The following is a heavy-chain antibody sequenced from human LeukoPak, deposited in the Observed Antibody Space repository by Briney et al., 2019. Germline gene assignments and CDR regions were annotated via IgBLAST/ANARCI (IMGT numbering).Heavy chain of an antibody. Sequence: PSETLSLTCAVSGGSISSYYLSWIRQTAGKGLEWIGRMYSSGSNYNPSLKSRVTMSIDTSTNQLSLKLSSVTAADTAVYYCARDSGTTGEVKFDPWGQGTLVTVSS. CDR3: ARDSGTTGEVKFDP. V-gene: IGHV4-4*07. CDR2: MYSSGS. CDR1: GGSISSYY. J-gene: IGHJ5*02. D-gene: IGHD3-10*01.